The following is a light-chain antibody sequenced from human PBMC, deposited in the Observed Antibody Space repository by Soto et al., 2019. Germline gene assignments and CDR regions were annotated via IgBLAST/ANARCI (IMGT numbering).Light chain of an antibody. CDR2: SNN. J-gene: IGLJ3*02. Sequence: QSVLTQPPSASGTPGQRVTISCSGSSSNIGSNTVNWYQQLPGTAPKHLIFSNNQRPSGVPDRFSGSNSGTSASLAISGLQPEDEADYYCAAWDDSLSWVFGGGTKLTVL. V-gene: IGLV1-44*01. CDR3: AAWDDSLSWV. CDR1: SSNIGSNT.